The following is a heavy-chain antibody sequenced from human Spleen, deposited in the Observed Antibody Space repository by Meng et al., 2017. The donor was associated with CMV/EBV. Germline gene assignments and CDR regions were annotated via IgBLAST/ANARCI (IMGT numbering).Heavy chain of an antibody. J-gene: IGHJ4*02. CDR1: GYTFTSYD. D-gene: IGHD2-21*01. V-gene: IGHV1-46*01. Sequence: CKASGYTFTSYDMHWVRQAPGQGLEWMGIINPSGGSTSYAQKFQGRVTMTRDTSTSTVYMELSSLRSEDTAVYYCARAPSTIRDFDYWGQGTLVTVSS. CDR2: INPSGGST. CDR3: ARAPSTIRDFDY.